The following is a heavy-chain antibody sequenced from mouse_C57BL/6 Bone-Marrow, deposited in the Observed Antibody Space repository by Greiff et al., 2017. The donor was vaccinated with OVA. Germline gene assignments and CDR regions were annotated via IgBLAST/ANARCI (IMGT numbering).Heavy chain of an antibody. J-gene: IGHJ2*01. CDR1: GYAFSSSW. Sequence: VMLVESGPELVKPGASVKISCKASGYAFSSSWMNWVKQRPGKGLEWIGRIYPGDGDTNYNGKFKGKATLTADKSSSTAYMQLSSLTSEDSAGYCCARWRGRRRGGCDNRGQGTTLTLSS. CDR2: IYPGDGDT. V-gene: IGHV1-82*01. CDR3: ARWRGRRRGGCDN. D-gene: IGHD2-12*01.